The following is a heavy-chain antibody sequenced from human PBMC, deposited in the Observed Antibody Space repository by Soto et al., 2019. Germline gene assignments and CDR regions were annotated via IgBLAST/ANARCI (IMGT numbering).Heavy chain of an antibody. J-gene: IGHJ4*02. CDR1: GYSFTSYW. V-gene: IGHV5-10-1*01. Sequence: GESLKISCMGSGYSFTSYWISWVRQMPGKGLEWMGRIDPSDSYTNYSPSLQGHVTISADKSISTAYLQWSSLKASDTAMYYCARCPGYYDSSGYYFSDYWGQGTLVTVSS. D-gene: IGHD3-22*01. CDR2: IDPSDSYT. CDR3: ARCPGYYDSSGYYFSDY.